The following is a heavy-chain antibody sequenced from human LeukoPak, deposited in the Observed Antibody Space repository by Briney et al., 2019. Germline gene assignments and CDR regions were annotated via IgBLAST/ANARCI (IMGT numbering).Heavy chain of an antibody. Sequence: QTLSLTCAMSGDSASRYSAAWSWIRQSPSGGLEWLGRTYYRSKWYNDYSVSVKSRITINPDTSKNQFSLQLNSVTPEDTAVYYCARSGGHDAFDIWGQGTMVTVSS. V-gene: IGHV6-1*01. CDR1: GDSASRYSAA. J-gene: IGHJ3*02. D-gene: IGHD4-23*01. CDR3: ARSGGHDAFDI. CDR2: TYYRSKWYN.